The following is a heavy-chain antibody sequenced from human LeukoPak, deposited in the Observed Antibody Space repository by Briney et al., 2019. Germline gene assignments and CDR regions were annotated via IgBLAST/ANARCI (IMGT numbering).Heavy chain of an antibody. Sequence: PGGSLRLSCAASGFTFSSYEMNWVRQAPGKGLEWVSYISSSGSTKYYADSVKGRFTISRDNAKNSLYLQMYSLRAEDTAVYYCARDGGYSYGKKGCFEKWGQGTLVTVSS. J-gene: IGHJ4*02. D-gene: IGHD5-18*01. CDR3: ARDGGYSYGKKGCFEK. CDR1: GFTFSSYE. V-gene: IGHV3-48*03. CDR2: ISSSGSTK.